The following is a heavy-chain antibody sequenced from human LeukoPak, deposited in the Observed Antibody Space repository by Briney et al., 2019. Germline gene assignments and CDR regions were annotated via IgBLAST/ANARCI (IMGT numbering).Heavy chain of an antibody. CDR1: QLTFSRYV. J-gene: IGHJ2*01. CDR2: ISASGGTT. Sequence: GGSLRLSCASSQLTFSRYVMAWVRQAPGKGLEWVSTISASGGTTYYADSVQGRFTISRDNSKNTLYLQMDSLRAEDTAVYYCATLYGDYNWYFDLWGRGTLVTVSP. CDR3: ATLYGDYNWYFDL. V-gene: IGHV3-23*01. D-gene: IGHD4-17*01.